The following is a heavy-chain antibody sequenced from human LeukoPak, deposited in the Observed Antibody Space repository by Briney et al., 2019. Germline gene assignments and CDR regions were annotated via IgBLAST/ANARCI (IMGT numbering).Heavy chain of an antibody. CDR1: GFTFSSYG. CDR3: AISSSGWYDGRGGTFDY. Sequence: GGSLRLSCAASGFTFSSYGMHWVRQAPGKGLEWVAIISYDGSYKYYADSVKGRFTISRDNSKNTLYLQMNSLRAEDTAVYYCAISSSGWYDGRGGTFDYWGQGTLVTVSS. CDR2: ISYDGSYK. V-gene: IGHV3-30*03. D-gene: IGHD6-19*01. J-gene: IGHJ4*02.